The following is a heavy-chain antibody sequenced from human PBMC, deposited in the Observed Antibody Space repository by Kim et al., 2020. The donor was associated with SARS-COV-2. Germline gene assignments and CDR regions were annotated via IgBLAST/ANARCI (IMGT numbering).Heavy chain of an antibody. CDR2: ISSSSSSI. V-gene: IGHV3-21*01. J-gene: IGHJ5*02. CDR3: ARSPTLKGRKDENPFDP. D-gene: IGHD4-17*01. Sequence: GGSLRLSCAASGFTFSTYSMNWVRQAPGKGLEWVSSISSSSSSIYYADSVKGRFTSSRDNAKNSLYLQMNSLRAEDTAVYYCARSPTLKGRKDENPFDPWGQGTLVTVSS. CDR1: GFTFSTYS.